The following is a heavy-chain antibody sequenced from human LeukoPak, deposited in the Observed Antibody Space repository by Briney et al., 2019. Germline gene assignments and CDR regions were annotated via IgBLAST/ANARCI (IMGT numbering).Heavy chain of an antibody. CDR2: IYYSGST. CDR3: ARSRSGYSYDHAAFEI. Sequence: KPSETLSLTCTVSGGSISGSSYYWGWIRQPPGKGLEWIGSIYYSGSTYYNPSLKSRVTISVDTSRNQFSLKLYSVTAADTAVYYCARSRSGYSYDHAAFEIWGQGTMVTVSS. J-gene: IGHJ3*02. D-gene: IGHD5-18*01. V-gene: IGHV4-39*07. CDR1: GGSISGSSYY.